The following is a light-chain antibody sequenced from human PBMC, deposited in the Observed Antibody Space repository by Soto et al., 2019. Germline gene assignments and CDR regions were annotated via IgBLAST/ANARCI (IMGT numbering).Light chain of an antibody. J-gene: IGLJ2*01. V-gene: IGLV1-44*01. Sequence: QSALTQPPSASGTPGQRVTISCSGSSSNIGSNTVNWYQQLPGTAPKLLIYSNNQRPSGVPDRFSGSKSGTSASLAISGLQSEYEADYYCAAWDDSLNGRGVFGGGTKLTVL. CDR3: AAWDDSLNGRGV. CDR1: SSNIGSNT. CDR2: SNN.